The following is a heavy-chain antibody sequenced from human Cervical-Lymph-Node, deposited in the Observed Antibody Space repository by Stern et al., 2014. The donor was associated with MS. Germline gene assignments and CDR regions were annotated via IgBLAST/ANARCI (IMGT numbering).Heavy chain of an antibody. Sequence: VQLVQSGAEVERPGASVKVSCKASGYTFTAYYLHWVRKAPGQGLEWMGWISPKTGSATYAQKFQDRVPMTRDTSINTGYMEVSSLRSDDTAVYYCARDRGSYSDYWGQGTLVAVSS. CDR2: ISPKTGSA. CDR1: GYTFTAYY. V-gene: IGHV1-2*02. J-gene: IGHJ4*02. CDR3: ARDRGSYSDY. D-gene: IGHD1-26*01.